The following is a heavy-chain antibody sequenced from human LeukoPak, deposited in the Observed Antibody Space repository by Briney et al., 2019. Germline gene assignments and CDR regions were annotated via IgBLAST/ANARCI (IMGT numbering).Heavy chain of an antibody. CDR3: ARDSLSYYDSSGYYRSWFDP. V-gene: IGHV3-21*01. CDR2: ISSSSSYI. Sequence: GGSLRLSCAASGFTFSSYSMNWVRQAPGKGLEGVSSISSSSSYIYYADSVKGGFTISRDNAQNSLYLQMNSLRAEDTAVYYCARDSLSYYDSSGYYRSWFDPWGQGTLVTVSS. CDR1: GFTFSSYS. D-gene: IGHD3-22*01. J-gene: IGHJ5*02.